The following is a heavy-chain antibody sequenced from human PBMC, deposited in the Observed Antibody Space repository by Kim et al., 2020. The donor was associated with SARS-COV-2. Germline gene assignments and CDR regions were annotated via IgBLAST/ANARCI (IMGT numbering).Heavy chain of an antibody. CDR1: GFTLTKYW. CDR3: TRVVEGAAGPRDY. D-gene: IGHD1-26*01. CDR2: ISSDGGTV. V-gene: IGHV3-74*01. J-gene: IGHJ4*02. Sequence: GGSLRLSCAASGFTLTKYWMHWVRQAPGKGLVWVSRISSDGGTVNYADSVKGRFTISRDNAKNRLYLQMNSLRADDTAVYYCTRVVEGAAGPRDYWGQGTLVTVSS.